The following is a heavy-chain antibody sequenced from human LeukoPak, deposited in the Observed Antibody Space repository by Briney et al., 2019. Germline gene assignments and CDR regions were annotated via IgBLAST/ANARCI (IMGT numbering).Heavy chain of an antibody. D-gene: IGHD6-19*01. CDR1: GGSISSYY. CDR2: IYYSGST. Sequence: SETLSLTCTVSGGSISSYYWSWIRQPPGKGLEWIGYIYYSGSTNYNPSLKSRVTISVDTSKNQFSLKLSSVTAADTAVYYCARERYSSGWYGDYFDYWAREPWSPSPQ. V-gene: IGHV4-59*01. CDR3: ARERYSSGWYGDYFDY. J-gene: IGHJ4*02.